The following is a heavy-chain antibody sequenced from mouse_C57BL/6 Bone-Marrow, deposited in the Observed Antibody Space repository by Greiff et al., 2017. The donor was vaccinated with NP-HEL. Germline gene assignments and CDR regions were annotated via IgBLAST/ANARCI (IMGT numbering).Heavy chain of an antibody. D-gene: IGHD1-1*01. CDR3: ARYLITTDYFDY. CDR2: IYPGSGST. V-gene: IGHV1-55*01. Sequence: VQLQQPGAELVKPGASVKMSCKASGYTFTSYWITWVKQRPGQGLEWIGDIYPGSGSTNYNEKFKSKATLTVDTSSSTAYMQLSSLTSEDSAVYYCARYLITTDYFDYWGQGTTLTVSS. J-gene: IGHJ2*01. CDR1: GYTFTSYW.